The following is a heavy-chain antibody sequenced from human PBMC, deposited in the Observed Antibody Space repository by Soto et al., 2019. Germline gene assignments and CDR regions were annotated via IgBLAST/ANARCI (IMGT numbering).Heavy chain of an antibody. CDR2: IIPISDTT. Sequence: QVQLVQSGAEVQKPGSSVKVSCKASGGTFSSYAISWVRQAPGQGLEWMGGIIPISDTTNYAQKFQGRVTITADESTSTAYRELSSLRSEDTAVYYCARSQGSSTSLEIYYYYYYGMDVWGQGTTVTVSS. J-gene: IGHJ6*02. V-gene: IGHV1-69*01. CDR1: GGTFSSYA. D-gene: IGHD2-2*01. CDR3: ARSQGSSTSLEIYYYYYYGMDV.